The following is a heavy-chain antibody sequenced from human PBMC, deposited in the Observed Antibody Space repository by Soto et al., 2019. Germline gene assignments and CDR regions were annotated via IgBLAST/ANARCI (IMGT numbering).Heavy chain of an antibody. D-gene: IGHD3-9*01. CDR3: ASSDWSGGYYYYGMDV. J-gene: IGHJ6*02. V-gene: IGHV1-46*01. CDR2: INPSGGST. Sequence: ASVKVSCKASGGTFTSYYMHWVRQAPGQGLEWMGIINPSGGSTSYAQKFQGRVTMTRDTSTSTVYMELSSLRSEDTAVYYCASSDWSGGYYYYGMDVWGQGTTVTVSS. CDR1: GGTFTSYY.